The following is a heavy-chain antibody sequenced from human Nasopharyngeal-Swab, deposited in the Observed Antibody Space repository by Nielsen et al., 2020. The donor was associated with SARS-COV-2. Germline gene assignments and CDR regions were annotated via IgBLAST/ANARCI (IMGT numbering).Heavy chain of an antibody. CDR3: AKAMEGVIPYYMDV. Sequence: GESLKISRAASGFTFSSYGMHWVRQAPGKGLEWVAFIRYDGSNKYYADSVKGRFTISRDNSKNTLYLQMNSLRAEDTAVYYCAKAMEGVIPYYMDVWGKGTTVTVSS. J-gene: IGHJ6*03. CDR1: GFTFSSYG. D-gene: IGHD3-10*01. CDR2: IRYDGSNK. V-gene: IGHV3-30*02.